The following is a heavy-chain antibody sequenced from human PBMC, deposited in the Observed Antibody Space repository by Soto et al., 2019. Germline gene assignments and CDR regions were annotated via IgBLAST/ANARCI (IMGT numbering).Heavy chain of an antibody. CDR1: GYTFTGYY. CDR2: INPNSGGT. CDR3: AREDCSGGSCYHYYGMDV. Sequence: ASVKVSCKASGYTFTGYYMHWVRQAPGQGLEWMGWINPNSGGTNYAQKFQGRVTMTRDTSISTAYMELSRLRSDDTAVYYCAREDCSGGSCYHYYGMDVWSQGTTVTVSS. D-gene: IGHD2-15*01. V-gene: IGHV1-2*02. J-gene: IGHJ6*02.